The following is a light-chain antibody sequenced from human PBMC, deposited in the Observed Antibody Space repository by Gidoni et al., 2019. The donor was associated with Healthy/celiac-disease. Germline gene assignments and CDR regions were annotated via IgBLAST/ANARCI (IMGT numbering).Light chain of an antibody. Sequence: DIQMTQSPSSLSASVGDRVTITCRASQSISSYLNWYQQKPGKAPKLLIYAASSLQSGVPSRFSGSGSGTEFSLTISSLQPEDLETDYGQQSYSTPPSRLYTCGQGTKLEIK. CDR2: AAS. J-gene: IGKJ2*01. V-gene: IGKV1-39*01. CDR1: QSISSY. CDR3: QQSYSTPPSRLYT.